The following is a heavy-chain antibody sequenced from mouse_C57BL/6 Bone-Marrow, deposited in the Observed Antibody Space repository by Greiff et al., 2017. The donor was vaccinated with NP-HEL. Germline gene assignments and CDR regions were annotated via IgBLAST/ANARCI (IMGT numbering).Heavy chain of an antibody. V-gene: IGHV5-6*01. CDR2: ISSGGSYT. J-gene: IGHJ2*01. CDR3: ARHSTDLDY. D-gene: IGHD2-1*01. CDR1: GFTFSSYG. Sequence: EVMLVESGGDLVKPGGSLKLSFPASGFTFSSYGMSWVRQTPDKRLEWVATISSGGSYTYYPDSVKGRFTISRDNAKNTLYLQMSSLKSEDTAMYYCARHSTDLDYWGQGTTLTVSS.